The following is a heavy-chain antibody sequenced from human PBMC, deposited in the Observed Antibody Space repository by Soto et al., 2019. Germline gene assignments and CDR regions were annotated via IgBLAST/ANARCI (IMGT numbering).Heavy chain of an antibody. V-gene: IGHV4-4*02. CDR2: THHSGRT. CDR1: GGSLSSSNW. CDR3: ARSEATVLDY. J-gene: IGHJ4*02. Sequence: QVQLQESGPGLVKPSGPLSLTCTVSGGSLSSSNWWNWVRQPPGKGLEWIGETHHSGRTNYNPSLKSRVTISVDKSKNHCSLKLSSVTAADTALYYCARSEATVLDYWGQGTLVTVSS. D-gene: IGHD4-17*01.